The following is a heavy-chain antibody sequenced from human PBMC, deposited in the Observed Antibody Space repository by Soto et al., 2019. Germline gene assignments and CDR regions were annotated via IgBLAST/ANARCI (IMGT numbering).Heavy chain of an antibody. V-gene: IGHV3-7*01. J-gene: IGHJ6*02. CDR2: IKQDGSEK. CDR1: GFTFSSYW. Sequence: EVQLVESGGGLVQPGGSLRLSCAASGFTFSSYWMSWVRQAPXXXLEWVGNIKQDGSEKNYVDFVKGRFTISRDNAKNSXYXQXXXLRXXDXAVYYCARIAXAGRGWDVWGQGTTVVVSS. CDR3: ARIAXAGRGWDV. D-gene: IGHD6-13*01.